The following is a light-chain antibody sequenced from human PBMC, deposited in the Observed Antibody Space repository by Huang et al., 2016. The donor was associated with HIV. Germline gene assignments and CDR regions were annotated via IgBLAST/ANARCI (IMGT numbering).Light chain of an antibody. CDR1: QGISSY. J-gene: IGKJ2*01. Sequence: IQLTQSPSSLSASVGDRVTITCRASQGISSYLAWYQQKPGKAPKLLIYAASTLQSGVPSRFSGSGSGTDFTRTISSLQPEDFATYYCQQLNSYPYTVGQGTKLEIK. CDR2: AAS. CDR3: QQLNSYPYT. V-gene: IGKV1-9*01.